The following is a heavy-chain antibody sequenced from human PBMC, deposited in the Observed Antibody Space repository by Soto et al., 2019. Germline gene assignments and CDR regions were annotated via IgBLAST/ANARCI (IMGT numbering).Heavy chain of an antibody. D-gene: IGHD3-22*01. CDR1: GHSISSGSF. CDR3: SRVGPWVPYYYDSSPYTFENWFDP. J-gene: IGHJ5*02. Sequence: PSETLSLTCAVSGHSISSGSFWGWIRQPPGKGLECIASIDHTRISYYNPSLKSRVTISVDTSKNQFSLKLSSVTAADTAVYYCSRVGPWVPYYYDSSPYTFENWFDPWGQGTLVTVSS. CDR2: IDHTRIS. V-gene: IGHV4-38-2*01.